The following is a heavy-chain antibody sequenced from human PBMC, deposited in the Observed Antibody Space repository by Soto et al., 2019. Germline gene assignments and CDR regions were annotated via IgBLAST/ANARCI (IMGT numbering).Heavy chain of an antibody. CDR1: GGTFSSYA. V-gene: IGHV1-69*01. CDR3: ARDDYSGYAINY. D-gene: IGHD5-12*01. Sequence: QVQLVQSVAEVKKPGSSVQVSCKASGGTFSSYAISWVRQAHGPGLEWMGGIIPISGTANYAKKFQGRVTITADESTSTAYMELSSLISEDTAVYYCARDDYSGYAINYWGQGTLVTVS. CDR2: IIPISGTA. J-gene: IGHJ4*02.